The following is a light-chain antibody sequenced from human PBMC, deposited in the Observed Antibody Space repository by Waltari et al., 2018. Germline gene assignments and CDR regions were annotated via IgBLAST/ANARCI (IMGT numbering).Light chain of an antibody. CDR1: NSNMESTS. Sequence: QSVLTQPPSASGTPGHRVTVSCSGINSNMESTSVSWYQQLPGTAPKLLIYSSDKRPSGVPDRFSGSMSGTSASLAISGLQSDDEADYYCAAWDDSLNGVVFGGGTKLTVL. CDR3: AAWDDSLNGVV. J-gene: IGLJ2*01. V-gene: IGLV1-44*01. CDR2: SSD.